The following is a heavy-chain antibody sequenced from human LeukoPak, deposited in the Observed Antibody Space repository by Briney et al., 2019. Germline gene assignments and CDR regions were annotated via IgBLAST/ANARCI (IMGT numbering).Heavy chain of an antibody. J-gene: IGHJ5*02. D-gene: IGHD3-10*01. CDR1: GGSISNYY. CDR3: ARGPLVRGDNCFDP. Sequence: PETLSLTCTVSGGSISNYYWSWVRQPAGKGLEWIGRIYTSGSTDYNPSLKSRVAMSVDTSKNQISLKLSSVTAADTAVYYCARGPLVRGDNCFDPWGQGTLVTVSS. CDR2: IYTSGST. V-gene: IGHV4-4*07.